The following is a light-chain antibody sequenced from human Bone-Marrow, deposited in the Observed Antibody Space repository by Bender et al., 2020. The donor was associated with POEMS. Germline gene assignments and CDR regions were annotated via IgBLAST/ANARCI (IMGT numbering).Light chain of an antibody. Sequence: SYELTQSPSVSVSPGQTARITCSGDALTKQYVYWYQQKPGQAPVMVIYKDRERPSGIPGRFSGSSSGTIVTLTISGVQAEDEADYYCQSADDSPSYVVFGGGTKLTVL. J-gene: IGLJ2*01. CDR1: ALTKQY. V-gene: IGLV3-25*03. CDR3: QSADDSPSYVV. CDR2: KDR.